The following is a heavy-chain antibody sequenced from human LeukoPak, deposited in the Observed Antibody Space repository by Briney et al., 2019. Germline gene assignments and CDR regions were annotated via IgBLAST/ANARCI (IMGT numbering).Heavy chain of an antibody. J-gene: IGHJ4*02. CDR1: GFTFSSYA. Sequence: PGGSLRLSRAASGFTFSSYAMSWVRQAPGKGLEWVSAISGSGSSTYYADSVKGRFTISRGNSKNTLYLQMNSLRAEDTAVYYCAKVRRPGGFDYWGQGTLVTVSS. D-gene: IGHD3-10*01. CDR2: ISGSGSST. V-gene: IGHV3-23*01. CDR3: AKVRRPGGFDY.